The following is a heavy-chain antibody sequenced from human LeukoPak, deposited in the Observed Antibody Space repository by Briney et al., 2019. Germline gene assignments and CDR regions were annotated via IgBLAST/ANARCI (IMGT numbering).Heavy chain of an antibody. Sequence: SETLSLTCTVSGGSISSGGYYWSWIRQHPGKGLEWIGYIYYSGSTYYNPSLKSRVTISVDTSKNQFPLKLSSVTAADTAVYYCASQDIVVVPAAIPSMAWGQGTLVTVSS. CDR3: ASQDIVVVPAAIPSMA. CDR2: IYYSGST. CDR1: GGSISSGGYY. V-gene: IGHV4-31*03. J-gene: IGHJ4*02. D-gene: IGHD2-2*01.